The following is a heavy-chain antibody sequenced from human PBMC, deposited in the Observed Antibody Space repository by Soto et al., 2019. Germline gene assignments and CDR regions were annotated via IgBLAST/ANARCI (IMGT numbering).Heavy chain of an antibody. CDR1: GFTFSHYG. D-gene: IGHD2-21*02. CDR3: AKDRPVGCGGDCPFDP. Sequence: QVQLVESGGGVVQPGRSLRLSCAASGFTFSHYGMHWVRQAPGKGLEWVAVTSYDGSNIYYADSVKGRFTLSRDNSKSTLYLEMNSLRPEDTAVYYCAKDRPVGCGGDCPFDPWGQGTLVTVSA. CDR2: TSYDGSNI. J-gene: IGHJ5*02. V-gene: IGHV3-30*18.